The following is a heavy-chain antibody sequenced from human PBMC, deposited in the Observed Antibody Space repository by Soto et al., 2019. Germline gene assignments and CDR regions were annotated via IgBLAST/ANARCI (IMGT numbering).Heavy chain of an antibody. V-gene: IGHV1-18*01. CDR2: ISGRDGST. CDR3: ARSGSGWPQDS. CDR1: GYIFTNYG. J-gene: IGHJ4*02. Sequence: GASVKVSCKSSGYIFTNYGLVWVRQAPGQGLEWMGWISGRDGSTIYAQKFQDRFTMTTDTCTSTLYMELRSLRSDDTAVYYCARSGSGWPQDSWGQGTLVTVSS. D-gene: IGHD6-19*01.